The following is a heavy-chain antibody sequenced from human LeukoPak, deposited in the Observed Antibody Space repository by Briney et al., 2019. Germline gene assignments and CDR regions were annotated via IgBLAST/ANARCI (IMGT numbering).Heavy chain of an antibody. CDR3: ARDDRESEGTTNDY. CDR1: GFTFDDYG. D-gene: IGHD1-1*01. V-gene: IGHV3-20*04. CDR2: INWNGGST. J-gene: IGHJ4*02. Sequence: PGGSLRLSCAASGFTFDDYGMSWVRQAPGKGLEWVSGINWNGGSTGYADSVKGRFTISRDNAKNSLYLQMNSLRAEDTALYYCARDDRESEGTTNDYWGQGTLVTVSS.